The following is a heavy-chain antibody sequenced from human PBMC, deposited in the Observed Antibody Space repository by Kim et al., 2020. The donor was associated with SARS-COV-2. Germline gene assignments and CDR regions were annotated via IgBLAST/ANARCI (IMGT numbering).Heavy chain of an antibody. D-gene: IGHD3-9*01. CDR1: GGSFSGYY. J-gene: IGHJ6*03. Sequence: SETLSLTCAVYGGSFSGYYWSWIRQPPGKGLEWIGEINHSGSTNYNPSLKSRVTISVDTSKNQFSLKLSSVTAADTAVYYCARAIRYYYYMDVWGKGTKVTV. CDR3: ARAIRYYYYMDV. V-gene: IGHV4-34*01. CDR2: INHSGST.